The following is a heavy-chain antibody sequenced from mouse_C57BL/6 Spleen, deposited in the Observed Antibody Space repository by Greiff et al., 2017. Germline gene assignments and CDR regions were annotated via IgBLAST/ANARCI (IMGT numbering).Heavy chain of an antibody. V-gene: IGHV5-17*01. J-gene: IGHJ1*03. Sequence: DVQLVESGGGLVKPGGSLKLSCAASGFTFSDYGMHWVRQAPEKGLEWVAYISSGSSTIYYADTVKGRFTISRDNAKNTLFLQMTSLRSEDTAMYYCARPNSSYWYFDVWGTGTTVTVSS. CDR2: ISSGSSTI. CDR1: GFTFSDYG. CDR3: ARPNSSYWYFDV.